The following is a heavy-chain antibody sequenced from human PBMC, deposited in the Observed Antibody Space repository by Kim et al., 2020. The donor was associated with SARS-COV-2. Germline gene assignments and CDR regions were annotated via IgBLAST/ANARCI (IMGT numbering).Heavy chain of an antibody. J-gene: IGHJ3*02. D-gene: IGHD3-9*01. V-gene: IGHV1-69*13. CDR1: GGTFSSYA. CDR3: PTDYDILTGYYKKLDAFDI. Sequence: SVKVSCKASGGTFSSYAISWVRQAPGQGLEWMGGIIPIFCTANYAQKLQGRVTITADESTSTAYMELSSLRSEDTAVYYCPTDYDILTGYYKKLDAFDIWGEGTMVTVSS. CDR2: IIPIFCTA.